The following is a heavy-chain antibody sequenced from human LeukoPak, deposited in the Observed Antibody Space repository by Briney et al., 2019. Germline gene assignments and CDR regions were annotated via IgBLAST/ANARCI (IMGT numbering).Heavy chain of an antibody. D-gene: IGHD3-22*01. J-gene: IGHJ4*02. V-gene: IGHV3-30*01. Sequence: GRSLRLSCAASGFTFSSYAMHWVRQAPGKGLEWVAVISYDGSNKYYADSVKGRFTISRDNSKNTLYLQMNSLRAEDTAVYYCARVCGPDDSSGLLFGYWGQGTLFTVSS. CDR1: GFTFSSYA. CDR3: ARVCGPDDSSGLLFGY. CDR2: ISYDGSNK.